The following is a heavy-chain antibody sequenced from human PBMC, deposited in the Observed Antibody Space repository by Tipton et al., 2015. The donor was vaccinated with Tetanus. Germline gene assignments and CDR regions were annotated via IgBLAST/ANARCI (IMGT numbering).Heavy chain of an antibody. CDR3: ARLRVYCSTACYSREDY. D-gene: IGHD2/OR15-2a*01. V-gene: IGHV3-7*01. CDR2: IKEDGSEM. J-gene: IGHJ4*02. CDR1: GFPFSSYA. Sequence: SLRLSCAASGFPFSSYAMSWVRQAPGKGLEWVANIKEDGSEMYYADSVKGRFTISRDNARNSLSVHMNSLTAEDTAVYYCARLRVYCSTACYSREDYWGQGTLVTVSS.